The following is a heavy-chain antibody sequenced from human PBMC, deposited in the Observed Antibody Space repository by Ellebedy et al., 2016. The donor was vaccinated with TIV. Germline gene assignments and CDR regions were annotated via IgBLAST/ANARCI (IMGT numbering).Heavy chain of an antibody. CDR3: AKAVERGALDI. D-gene: IGHD1-26*01. J-gene: IGHJ3*02. V-gene: IGHV3-9*03. Sequence: PGGSLRLSCEASGSTFDDYAMRWVRQAPGKGLEWVSGIIWNSGVIEYADSVKGRFTIARDNAKNSVFLQMNSLRVEDMALYYFAKAVERGALDIWGQGTGATVSP. CDR2: IIWNSGVI. CDR1: GSTFDDYA.